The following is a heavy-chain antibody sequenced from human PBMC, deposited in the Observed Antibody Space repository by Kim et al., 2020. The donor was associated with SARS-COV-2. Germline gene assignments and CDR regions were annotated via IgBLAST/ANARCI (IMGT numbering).Heavy chain of an antibody. V-gene: IGHV4-59*13. CDR3: ARASYDFWSGYYNY. CDR1: GGSISSYY. J-gene: IGHJ4*02. CDR2: IYYSGST. D-gene: IGHD3-3*01. Sequence: SETLSLTCTVSGGSISSYYWSWIRQPPGKGLEWIGYIYYSGSTNYNPSLKSRVTISVDTSKNQFSLKLSSVTAADTAVYYCARASYDFWSGYYNYWGQGTLVTVSS.